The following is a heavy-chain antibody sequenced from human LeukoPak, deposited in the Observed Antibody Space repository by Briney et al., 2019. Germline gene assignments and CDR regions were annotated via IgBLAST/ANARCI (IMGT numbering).Heavy chain of an antibody. Sequence: GGSLRLSCAASGFTFSDYYMSWIRQAPGKGLGWVSYISSSGSTIYYADSVKGRFTISRDNAKNSLYLQMNSLRAEDTAVYYCARDNGEELEFFDYWGQGTLVTVSS. J-gene: IGHJ4*02. CDR2: ISSSGSTI. CDR3: ARDNGEELEFFDY. CDR1: GFTFSDYY. D-gene: IGHD2-8*01. V-gene: IGHV3-11*01.